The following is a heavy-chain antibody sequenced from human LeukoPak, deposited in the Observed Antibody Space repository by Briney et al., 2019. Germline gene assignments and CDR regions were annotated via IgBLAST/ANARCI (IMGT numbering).Heavy chain of an antibody. CDR3: ATSNDAKIAPFDH. J-gene: IGHJ4*02. CDR2: INTKGET. D-gene: IGHD2-21*01. Sequence: PSETLSLTCTVSGVSMSAYQWSWVRQSPEKGLEWMGCINTKGETSYNPSLKSRVTTSVDTSQSQFSLRLTSVTAADTAVYYCATSNDAKIAPFDHWGQGAPVTVSS. CDR1: GVSMSAYQ. V-gene: IGHV4-4*09.